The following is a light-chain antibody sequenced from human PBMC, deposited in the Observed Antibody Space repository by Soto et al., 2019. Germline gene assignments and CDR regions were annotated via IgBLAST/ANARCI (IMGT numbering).Light chain of an antibody. CDR1: QSISSW. Sequence: DIQMTQSPSTLSASVGDRVTITCRASQSISSWLAWYQQKPGKAPNLLIYDASSLESGVPSRFSGSGSGTEFTLTISSLQPDDFATYYCQQYKSYSTSTFGQGTKVDIK. CDR3: QQYKSYSTST. J-gene: IGKJ1*01. V-gene: IGKV1-5*01. CDR2: DAS.